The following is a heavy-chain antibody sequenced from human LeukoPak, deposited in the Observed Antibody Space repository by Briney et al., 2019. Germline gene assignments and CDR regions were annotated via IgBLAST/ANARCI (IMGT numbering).Heavy chain of an antibody. V-gene: IGHV3-33*01. Sequence: GGSLRLSCTPSGFTFSGYAMHWVRQAPGKGLGWVAVIWFDGSNAYYADSVKGRFTISRDNSKNTLYLQMNSLRAEDTAVYYCARGAQSGGYSGPFDIWGQGTMVTVSS. CDR1: GFTFSGYA. CDR3: ARGAQSGGYSGPFDI. CDR2: IWFDGSNA. D-gene: IGHD1-26*01. J-gene: IGHJ3*02.